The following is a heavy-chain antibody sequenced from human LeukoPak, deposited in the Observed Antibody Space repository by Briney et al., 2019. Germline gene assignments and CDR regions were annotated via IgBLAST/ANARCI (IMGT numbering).Heavy chain of an antibody. D-gene: IGHD1-20*01. CDR3: PRITAYDDS. V-gene: IGHV3-53*01. CDR2: IYVDGST. CDR1: GFTVSSNE. J-gene: IGHJ5*01. Sequence: GGSLRLSCAASGFTVSSNEMSWVRQAPGKGLEWVSGIYVDGSTYYADSVKGRFTISRDNSRNTLYLQMNSLRAEDTAVYYCPRITAYDDSWGQGTLVTVSS.